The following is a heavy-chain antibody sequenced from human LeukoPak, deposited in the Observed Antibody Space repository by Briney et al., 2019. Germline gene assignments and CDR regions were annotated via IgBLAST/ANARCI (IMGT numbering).Heavy chain of an antibody. CDR1: GFTFSKYN. CDR3: ARENVLEATSTVDC. Sequence: GGSLRLSCAASGFTFSKYNMNWVRQAPGKGLEWVSFISISESYMYYADSVKGRFTTTRDNAKNLLYLQMDSLRADDAAVYYCARENVLEATSTVDCWGQGTLVTVSS. D-gene: IGHD5-12*01. J-gene: IGHJ4*02. CDR2: ISISESYM. V-gene: IGHV3-21*06.